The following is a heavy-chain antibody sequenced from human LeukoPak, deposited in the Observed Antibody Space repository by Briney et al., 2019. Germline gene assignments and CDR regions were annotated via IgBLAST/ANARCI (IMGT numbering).Heavy chain of an antibody. CDR2: INPSGGST. V-gene: IGHV1-46*01. CDR1: GYTFTSYY. Sequence: GASVKVSCKASGYTFTSYYMHWVRQAPGQGLEWMGIINPSGGSTSYVQKFQGRVTMTRDMSTSTVYMELSSLRSEDTAVYYCARDRSSGWYDYWGQGTLVTVSS. D-gene: IGHD6-19*01. J-gene: IGHJ4*02. CDR3: ARDRSSGWYDY.